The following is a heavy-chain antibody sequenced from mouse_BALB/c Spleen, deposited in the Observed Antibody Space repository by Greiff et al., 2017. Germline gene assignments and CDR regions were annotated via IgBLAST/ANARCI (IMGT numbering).Heavy chain of an antibody. CDR3: ARTMITTGFDY. CDR1: GFTFSSYG. Sequence: VQLKESGGGLVQPGGSLKLSCAASGFTFSSYGMSWVRQTPDKRLELVATINSNGGSTYYPDSVKGRFTISRDNAKNTLYLQMSSLKSEDTAMYYCARTMITTGFDYWGQGTTLTVSS. D-gene: IGHD2-4*01. CDR2: INSNGGST. V-gene: IGHV5-6-3*01. J-gene: IGHJ2*01.